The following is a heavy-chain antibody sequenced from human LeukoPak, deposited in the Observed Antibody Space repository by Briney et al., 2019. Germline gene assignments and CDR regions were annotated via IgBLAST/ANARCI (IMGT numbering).Heavy chain of an antibody. Sequence: GGSLRLSCAASGFIFNRYEMTWVRQAPGKGLEWVSYISSSGSTMYYAVSVQGRFTVSRDDAKTSLYLQMNSLRAEDTAVYYWGRVQTGPTFFAFGGRGSLVTVPP. CDR2: ISSSGSTM. CDR3: GRVQTGPTFFAF. D-gene: IGHD3-3*01. J-gene: IGHJ4*02. CDR1: GFIFNRYE. V-gene: IGHV3-48*03.